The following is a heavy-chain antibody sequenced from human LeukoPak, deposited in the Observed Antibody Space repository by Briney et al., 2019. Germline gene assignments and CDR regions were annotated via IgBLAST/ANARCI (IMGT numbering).Heavy chain of an antibody. V-gene: IGHV3-7*01. CDR3: ARDGGVSGYDLLDY. CDR1: GFTFSSFW. J-gene: IGHJ4*02. Sequence: AGSLRLSCAASGFTFSSFWMSWVRQAPRNGLEWVANINQDGSEKYYVDSVKGRFTISRDNAKNSVYLQMSSLRAEDTAVYYCARDGGVSGYDLLDYWGQGTLVTVSS. CDR2: INQDGSEK. D-gene: IGHD5-12*01.